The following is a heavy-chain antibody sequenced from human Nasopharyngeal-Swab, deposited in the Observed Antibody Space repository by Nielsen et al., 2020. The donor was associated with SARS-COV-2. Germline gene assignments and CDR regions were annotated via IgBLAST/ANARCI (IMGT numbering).Heavy chain of an antibody. CDR2: INHGGSI. D-gene: IGHD3-10*01. CDR3: ARQYRGYYGSGSYYTDY. V-gene: IGHV4-34*01. Sequence: SETLSLTCAVYGGSFSAYYWSWIRQPPGKGLEWIGGINHGGSINYNPALKSRVTLSIDTSKNQFSLKVTSVTAADTAVYYCARQYRGYYGSGSYYTDYWGQGTLVTVSS. J-gene: IGHJ4*02. CDR1: GGSFSAYY.